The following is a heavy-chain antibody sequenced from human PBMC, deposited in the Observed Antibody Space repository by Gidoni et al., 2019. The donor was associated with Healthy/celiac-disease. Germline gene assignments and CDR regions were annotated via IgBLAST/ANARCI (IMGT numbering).Heavy chain of an antibody. D-gene: IGHD3-3*01. J-gene: IGHJ4*02. CDR2: ISGSGGST. Sequence: EVQRLGSGGGLVQPGGSRRLPGETSGFTFSRCAMSWVRQAPGKGLEWFSAISGSGGSTYYADSVKGRFPISRDNSKNTPYLQMNSLRAEDTAVYYCAKVGVGAFDYWGQGTLVTVSS. CDR3: AKVGVGAFDY. V-gene: IGHV3-23*01. CDR1: GFTFSRCA.